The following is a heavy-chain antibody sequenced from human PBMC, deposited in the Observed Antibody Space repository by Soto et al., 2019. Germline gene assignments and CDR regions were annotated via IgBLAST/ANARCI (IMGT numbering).Heavy chain of an antibody. V-gene: IGHV1-8*01. CDR2: MNPRSGST. CDR3: TRARGAETFDF. CDR1: GNSFSRYD. J-gene: IGHJ4*02. Sequence: QGLLVHSGAEVKKPGASVKVSCQASGNSFSRYDIHWVRQATGHGLEWMGWMNPRSGSTGYAQNFRGRVTMTRDSATSTAYMELTSLTYEDTAIYFCTRARGAETFDFWGQGSRVTVSS. D-gene: IGHD2-15*01.